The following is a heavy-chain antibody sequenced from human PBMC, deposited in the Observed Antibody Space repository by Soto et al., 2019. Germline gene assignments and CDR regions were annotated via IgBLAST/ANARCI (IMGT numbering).Heavy chain of an antibody. CDR2: IYYSGST. J-gene: IGHJ6*02. CDR1: GGSISSYY. Sequence: PSETLSLTCTVSGGSISSYYWSWIRQPPGKGLEWIGYIYYSGSTNYNPSLKSRVTISVDTSKNQFSLKLSSVTAADTAVYYCARDRASSWYSELLSATKNYYGMDVWGQGTTVTVSS. V-gene: IGHV4-59*01. D-gene: IGHD6-13*01. CDR3: ARDRASSWYSELLSATKNYYGMDV.